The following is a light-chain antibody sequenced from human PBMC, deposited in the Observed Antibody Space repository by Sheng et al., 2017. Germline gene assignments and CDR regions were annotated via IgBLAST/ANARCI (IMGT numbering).Light chain of an antibody. J-gene: IGKJ4*01. Sequence: DIQMTQSPSSLSASVGDRVTITCQASQDIVNYLNWYQHKSGRAPRLLIYDASNLETGVPSRFSGSGSGTTFTFTIRSLQPEDIGTYYCQHYNNVPITFGGGTKVEIK. V-gene: IGKV1-33*01. CDR3: QHYNNVPIT. CDR2: DAS. CDR1: QDIVNY.